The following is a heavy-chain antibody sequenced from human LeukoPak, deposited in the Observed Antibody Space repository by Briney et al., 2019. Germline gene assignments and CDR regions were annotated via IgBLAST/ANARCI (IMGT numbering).Heavy chain of an antibody. Sequence: ASVKVSCKASGYTFTGYYMHWVRQAPGQGREWMGRINPNSGGTNNPHKFQGRVTMTRDTSISTAYMELSRLRPADTAVYYCARVGTGGDYTSYWGQGTLVTVSS. J-gene: IGHJ4*02. D-gene: IGHD4-17*01. CDR2: INPNSGGT. CDR1: GYTFTGYY. CDR3: ARVGTGGDYTSY. V-gene: IGHV1-2*06.